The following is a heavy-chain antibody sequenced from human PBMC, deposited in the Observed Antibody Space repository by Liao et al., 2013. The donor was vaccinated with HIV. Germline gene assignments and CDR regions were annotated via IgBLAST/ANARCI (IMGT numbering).Heavy chain of an antibody. CDR2: SYYSGNT. CDR1: GVSINSGDYF. Sequence: QVQLQESGPGLVKPSQTLSLTCTVSGVSINSGDYFWSWIRQPPGKGLEWIGYSYYSGNTYYNPSLKSRVTISLDTSKNQLSLKLKSVTAADTAVYFCAREAGSGSYYNPDALDVWGQGTMVTVSS. D-gene: IGHD3-10*01. J-gene: IGHJ3*01. CDR3: AREAGSGSYYNPDALDV. V-gene: IGHV4-30-4*01.